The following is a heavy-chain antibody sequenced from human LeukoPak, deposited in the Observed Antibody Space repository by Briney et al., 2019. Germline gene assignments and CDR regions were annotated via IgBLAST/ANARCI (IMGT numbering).Heavy chain of an antibody. J-gene: IGHJ4*02. V-gene: IGHV1-24*01. CDR1: GYTLSELS. Sequence: VASVKDSCMVSGYTLSELSMYWVRQAPGKRLEWMGGFDPEDGETIYAQKFQGRVTMTEDTSTDTAYMELSSLRSEDTAVYYCATNRYYFDYWGQGTLVTVSS. CDR2: FDPEDGET. CDR3: ATNRYYFDY. D-gene: IGHD1-14*01.